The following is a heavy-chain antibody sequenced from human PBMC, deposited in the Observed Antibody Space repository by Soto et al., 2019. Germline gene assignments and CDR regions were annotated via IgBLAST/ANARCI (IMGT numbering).Heavy chain of an antibody. CDR1: GGSISSYY. Sequence: EILSVTGTVAGGSISSYYWGWIRQPAGKGLEWIGRIYTSGSTNYNHSLKSRVTLSVDTSKNQFSLKLSSVTAADTAVYYCARVAGGKDCSSTSCPLDIWGQGTMVTVSS. CDR3: ARVAGGKDCSSTSCPLDI. D-gene: IGHD2-2*01. J-gene: IGHJ3*02. CDR2: IYTSGST. V-gene: IGHV4-4*07.